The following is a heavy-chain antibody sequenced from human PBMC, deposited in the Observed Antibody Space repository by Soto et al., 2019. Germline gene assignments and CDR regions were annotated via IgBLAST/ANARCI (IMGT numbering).Heavy chain of an antibody. V-gene: IGHV4-4*02. CDR1: GGSISSSNW. CDR2: IYHSGST. D-gene: IGHD3-22*01. J-gene: IGHJ4*02. CDR3: ARTGSSGYYGVDY. Sequence: SETLSLTCAVSGGSISSSNWWSWVRQPPGKGLEWIGEIYHSGSTNYNPSLKSRVTISVDKSKNRFSLKLSSVTAADTAVYYCARTGSSGYYGVDYWGQGTLVTVSS.